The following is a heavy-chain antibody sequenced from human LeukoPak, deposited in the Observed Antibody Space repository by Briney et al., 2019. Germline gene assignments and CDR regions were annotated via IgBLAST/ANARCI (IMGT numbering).Heavy chain of an antibody. D-gene: IGHD4-11*01. V-gene: IGHV1-8*01. CDR2: VHPDSGNT. CDR1: GYPFSTWE. Sequence: GASVKVSCKTSGYPFSTWEINWVRQAAGQGLEWLGWVHPDSGNTDYAQKFRGRVTMSRDTSTSTAYMELSSLRSEDTAVYYCARSVYSNYVVFDYWGQGTLVTVSS. J-gene: IGHJ4*02. CDR3: ARSVYSNYVVFDY.